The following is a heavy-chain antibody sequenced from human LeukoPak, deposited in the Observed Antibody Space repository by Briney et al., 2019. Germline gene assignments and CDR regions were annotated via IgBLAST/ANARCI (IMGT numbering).Heavy chain of an antibody. CDR3: ATTPREYSSTWYYFDY. CDR2: INHSGST. J-gene: IGHJ4*02. D-gene: IGHD6-13*01. CDR1: GGSFSGYY. V-gene: IGHV4-34*01. Sequence: PSETLSLTCAVYGGSFSGYYWSWIRQPPGKGLEWIGEINHSGSTNYNPSLKSRVTMSVDTSKKQFSLNLSSVTAADTAVYYCATTPREYSSTWYYFDYWGQGILVTVSS.